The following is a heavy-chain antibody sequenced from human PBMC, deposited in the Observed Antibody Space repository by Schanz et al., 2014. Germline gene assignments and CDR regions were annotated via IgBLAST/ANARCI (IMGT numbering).Heavy chain of an antibody. CDR3: ARAQGVIRLYYGVDV. V-gene: IGHV3-53*04. CDR2: IYSSGST. Sequence: DVQLVESGGGLVQPGGSLRLSCAASGFTVSNSYIHWVRQAPGKGLEWVSTIYSSGSTYYADSVRGRFTISRDNSMNTVYLQMNSLRSDDAAVYYCARAQGVIRLYYGVDVWGQGTLVTVSS. J-gene: IGHJ6*02. CDR1: GFTVSNSY. D-gene: IGHD3-10*01.